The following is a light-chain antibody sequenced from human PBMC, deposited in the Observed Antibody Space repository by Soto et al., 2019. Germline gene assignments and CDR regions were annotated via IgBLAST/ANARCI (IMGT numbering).Light chain of an antibody. V-gene: IGLV2-14*01. Sequence: QSVLTQPASVSGSPGQSITISCTGTSSDVGGYNAVSWYQQHPGKAPKLMIYDVSNRPSGASDRFPGSKSGNTASLTISGLQAEDEADYYCGSYASGGAYVFGTGTKVTVL. J-gene: IGLJ1*01. CDR2: DVS. CDR1: SSDVGGYNA. CDR3: GSYASGGAYV.